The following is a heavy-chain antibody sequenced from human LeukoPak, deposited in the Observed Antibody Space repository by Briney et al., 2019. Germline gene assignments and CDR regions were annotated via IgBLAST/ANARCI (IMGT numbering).Heavy chain of an antibody. Sequence: SETLSLTCAVYGGSFSGYYWSWIRQPPGKGLEWIGEINHSGSTNYNPSLKSRVTTSVDTSKNQFSLKLSSVTAADTAVYYCARWRVIAAAGIDYWGQGTLVTVSS. CDR1: GGSFSGYY. V-gene: IGHV4-34*01. CDR3: ARWRVIAAAGIDY. J-gene: IGHJ4*02. D-gene: IGHD6-13*01. CDR2: INHSGST.